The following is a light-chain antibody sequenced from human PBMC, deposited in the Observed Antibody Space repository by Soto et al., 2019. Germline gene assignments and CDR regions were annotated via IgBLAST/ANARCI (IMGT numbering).Light chain of an antibody. CDR2: GAS. Sequence: EIVMTQSPATLSVSPGERATLSCRASQSVSSNVAWYQQKPGQAPRLLIYGASTRATGIPARFSGSGSGTECTLTISSRQSEDSAVYYCQQYNNWPPWTIGQGTKVEIK. CDR3: QQYNNWPPWT. CDR1: QSVSSN. V-gene: IGKV3-15*01. J-gene: IGKJ1*01.